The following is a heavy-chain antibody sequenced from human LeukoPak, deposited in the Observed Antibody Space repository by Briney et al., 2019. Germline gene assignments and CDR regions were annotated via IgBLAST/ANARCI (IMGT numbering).Heavy chain of an antibody. CDR1: GYTFTSYD. D-gene: IGHD6-6*01. J-gene: IGHJ3*02. Sequence: ASVKVSCKASGYTFTSYDINWVRQATGQGLERMGWMNPNSGNTGYAQKFQGRVTMTRNTSISTAYMELSSLRSEDTAVYYCAREYSSSDAFDIWGQGTMVTVSS. CDR3: AREYSSSDAFDI. CDR2: MNPNSGNT. V-gene: IGHV1-8*01.